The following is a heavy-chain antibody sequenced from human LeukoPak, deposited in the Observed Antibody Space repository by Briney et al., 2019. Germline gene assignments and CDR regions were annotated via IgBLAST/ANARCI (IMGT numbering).Heavy chain of an antibody. D-gene: IGHD3-10*01. V-gene: IGHV1-69*13. Sequence: SVKVSCTASGGTFSSYAISWVRQAPGQGLEWMAGIIPIFGTANYAQKFQGRVTITADESTSTAYMELSTLRSEDTAVYYCARVIRNNWFDPWGQGTLVTVSS. CDR1: GGTFSSYA. CDR3: ARVIRNNWFDP. J-gene: IGHJ5*02. CDR2: IIPIFGTA.